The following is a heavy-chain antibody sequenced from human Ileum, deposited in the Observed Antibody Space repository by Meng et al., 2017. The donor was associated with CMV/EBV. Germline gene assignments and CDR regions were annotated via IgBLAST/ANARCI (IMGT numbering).Heavy chain of an antibody. CDR1: GLDFSDNS. CDR3: ARRYYGRLDY. Sequence: CEVSGLDFSDNSMDWVRQAPGKGLEWVGRMRSKANRYSTEYAASLKGRFTISRDDSKNSLYLQMNSLEIEDTAVYYCARRYYGRLDYWGKGTLVTVSS. CDR2: MRSKANRYST. J-gene: IGHJ4*02. V-gene: IGHV3-72*01. D-gene: IGHD3-3*01.